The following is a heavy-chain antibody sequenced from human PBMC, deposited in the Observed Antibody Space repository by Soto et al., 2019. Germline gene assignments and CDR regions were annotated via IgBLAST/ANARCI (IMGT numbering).Heavy chain of an antibody. V-gene: IGHV4-34*01. CDR3: ARGGSSYYDILTGYYYYYYMDV. CDR2: INHSGST. D-gene: IGHD3-9*01. CDR1: GGSFSGYY. Sequence: SETLSLTCAVYGGSFSGYYWSWIRQPPWKGLEWIGEINHSGSTNYNPSLKSRVTISVDTSKNQFSLKLSSVTAADTAVYYCARGGSSYYDILTGYYYYYYMDVWGKGTTVTVSS. J-gene: IGHJ6*03.